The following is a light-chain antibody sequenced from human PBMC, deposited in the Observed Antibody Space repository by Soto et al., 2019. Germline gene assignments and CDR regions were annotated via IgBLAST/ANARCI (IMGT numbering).Light chain of an antibody. J-gene: IGLJ2*01. CDR1: SSDIGHYNF. CDR3: SSYATNRDVL. CDR2: DVS. Sequence: QSALTQPASVSGCTGQSITISCTGSSSDIGHYNFVSWYQHHPGKAPKLIIYDVSDRPSGVSNRFSGSKSGNTASLTISGLQAEDEADYYCSSYATNRDVLFGGGTKLTVL. V-gene: IGLV2-14*03.